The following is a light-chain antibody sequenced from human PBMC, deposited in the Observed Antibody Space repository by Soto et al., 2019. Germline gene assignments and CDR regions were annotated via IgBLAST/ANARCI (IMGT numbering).Light chain of an antibody. CDR3: CSYAGSYTWV. V-gene: IGLV2-11*01. Sequence: QSALTQPRSVSGSPGQSVTVSCTGTSRDVGAYNYVSWFQQYPGKAPKLMIYDVSKRPSGVPDRFSGSKSGNTASLTISGLQAEDEADYYCCSYAGSYTWVFGGGTKLTVL. J-gene: IGLJ3*02. CDR2: DVS. CDR1: SRDVGAYNY.